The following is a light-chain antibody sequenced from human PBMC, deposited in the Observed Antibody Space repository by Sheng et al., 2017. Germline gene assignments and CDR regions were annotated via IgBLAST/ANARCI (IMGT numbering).Light chain of an antibody. V-gene: IGKV1-27*01. J-gene: IGKJ3*01. CDR3: QKYNTALGVT. CDR1: PGIGNS. CDR2: DAS. Sequence: IQMTQSPSSLSASVGDRVTITCRASPGIGNSLAWYQQQPGKAPKLLIFDASRLQSGVPSRFSGSGSGTDFTLTISSLQPEDVATYYCQKYNTALGVTFGPGTKVDIK.